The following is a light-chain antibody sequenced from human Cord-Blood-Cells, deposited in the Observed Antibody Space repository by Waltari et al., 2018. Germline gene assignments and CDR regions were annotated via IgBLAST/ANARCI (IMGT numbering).Light chain of an antibody. CDR3: QSYDSSNHVV. V-gene: IGLV6-57*01. J-gene: IGLJ2*01. Sequence: NFMLTQPHSVSESPGKTVTISCTRSSGSIASNYVQWYQQRPGSSPTTVIDGDNQRPSGVPDRFSGSIDSSSNSASLTISGLKTEDEADYYCQSYDSSNHVVFGGGTKLTVL. CDR1: SGSIASNY. CDR2: GDN.